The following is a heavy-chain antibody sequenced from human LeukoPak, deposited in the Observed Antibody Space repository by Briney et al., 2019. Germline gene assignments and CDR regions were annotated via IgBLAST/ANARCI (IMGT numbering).Heavy chain of an antibody. CDR3: ARDGGSYYIRGAIDY. D-gene: IGHD1-26*01. CDR1: GYTFTGYY. V-gene: IGHV1-2*02. CDR2: INPNSGGT. Sequence: ASVKVSCKASGYTFTGYYMHWVRQAPGQGLEWMGWINPNSGGTNYAQKFQGRVTMTRDTSISTAYMELSRLRSDDTAVYYCARDGGSYYIRGAIDYWGQGTLVTVSS. J-gene: IGHJ4*02.